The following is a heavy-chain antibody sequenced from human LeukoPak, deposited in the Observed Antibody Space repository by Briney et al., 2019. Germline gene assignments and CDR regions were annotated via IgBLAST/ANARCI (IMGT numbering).Heavy chain of an antibody. CDR1: GFTFRNFA. CDR3: AKSDCGSDGCKLYDY. D-gene: IGHD2-21*01. V-gene: IGHV3-23*01. Sequence: GGSLRLSCAASGFTFRNFAMAWVRQAPGKGLEWVSSITDTGDATGYTESVKGRFTISRDNSKGTVWLQMNSLRAEDTAIYYCAKSDCGSDGCKLYDYWAQGTQVTVSS. J-gene: IGHJ4*02. CDR2: ITDTGDAT.